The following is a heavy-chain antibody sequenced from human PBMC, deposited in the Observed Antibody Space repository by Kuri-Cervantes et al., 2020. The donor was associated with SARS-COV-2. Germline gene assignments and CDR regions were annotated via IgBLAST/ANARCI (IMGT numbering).Heavy chain of an antibody. CDR1: GYTLTELS. J-gene: IGHJ6*03. Sequence: ASVKVSCKVSGYTLTELSMHWVRQAPGKGLEWMGGFDPEDGETIYAQKFQGRVTITADESTSTAYMELSSLRSEDTAVYYCARGGWSTGDRGYYYYYMDVWGKGTTVTVSS. CDR2: FDPEDGET. D-gene: IGHD7-27*01. V-gene: IGHV1-24*01. CDR3: ARGGWSTGDRGYYYYYMDV.